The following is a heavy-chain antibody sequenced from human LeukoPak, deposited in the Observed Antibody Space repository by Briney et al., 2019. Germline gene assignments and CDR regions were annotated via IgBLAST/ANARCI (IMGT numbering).Heavy chain of an antibody. Sequence: ASVKASCKASGYTFTGHYIHWVRQAPGQGFEWMGWINPNTGGTGYAQKFQDRIAISTYTSISTTYMELSSLRSDDTALYYCARDLATIDGIAWYYFENWGQGTLVTVS. CDR2: INPNTGGT. D-gene: IGHD5-12*01. CDR1: GYTFTGHY. V-gene: IGHV1-2*02. J-gene: IGHJ4*02. CDR3: ARDLATIDGIAWYYFEN.